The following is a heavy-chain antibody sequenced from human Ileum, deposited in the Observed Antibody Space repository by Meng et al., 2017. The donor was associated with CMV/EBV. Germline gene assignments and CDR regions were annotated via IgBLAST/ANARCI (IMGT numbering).Heavy chain of an antibody. D-gene: IGHD3-3*01. CDR2: ISSSSSYI. V-gene: IGHV3-21*01. CDR1: KFEIFTYP. Sequence: GESLKISCAASKFEIFTYPMNWVRQAPGKGLEWVSSISSSSSYIYYADSVKGRFTISRDNAKNSLYLQMNSLRAEDTAVYYCARDYDFWSGSMDYWGQGTLVTVSS. J-gene: IGHJ4*02. CDR3: ARDYDFWSGSMDY.